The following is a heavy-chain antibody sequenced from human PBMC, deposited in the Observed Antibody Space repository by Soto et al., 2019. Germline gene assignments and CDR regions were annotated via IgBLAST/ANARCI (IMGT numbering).Heavy chain of an antibody. D-gene: IGHD5-12*01. CDR3: ARDMTSGYIPRWLQFSFDY. CDR1: GFTFDDYT. Sequence: PGGSLRLSCAASGFTFDDYTMHWVRQAPGKGLEWVSLISWDGGSTYYADSVKGRFTISRDNSKNSLYLQMNSLRTEDTALYYCARDMTSGYIPRWLQFSFDYWGQGTLVTVSS. CDR2: ISWDGGST. V-gene: IGHV3-43*01. J-gene: IGHJ4*02.